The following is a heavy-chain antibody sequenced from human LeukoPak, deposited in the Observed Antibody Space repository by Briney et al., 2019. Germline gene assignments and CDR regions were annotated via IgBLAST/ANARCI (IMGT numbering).Heavy chain of an antibody. CDR1: GDSISSSSSY. Sequence: PSETLSLTCTVSGDSISSSSSYWGWIRQPPGKGLEWIGSIYYSGSTYYNPSLKSRVTISVDTSKNQFSLKLSSVTAADTAVYYCASRIAVAHPGGAFDIWGQGTMVTVSS. D-gene: IGHD6-19*01. V-gene: IGHV4-39*01. CDR2: IYYSGST. CDR3: ASRIAVAHPGGAFDI. J-gene: IGHJ3*02.